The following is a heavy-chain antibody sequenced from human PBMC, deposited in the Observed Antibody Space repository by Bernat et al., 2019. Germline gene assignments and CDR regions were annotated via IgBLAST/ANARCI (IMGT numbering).Heavy chain of an antibody. D-gene: IGHD5-12*01. V-gene: IGHV4-39*01. CDR1: GGSLSSSLHY. CDR2: IYYSGTS. CDR3: ARHRTVLATIRQYYHYFYMDV. J-gene: IGHJ6*03. Sequence: QLQLQESGPRLVKPSETLSLSCTVSGGSLSSSLHYWGWIRQPPGKGLEWIGTIYYSGTSHYNPSLKRRVTISADTSKNQFSLTLSSVTAADTAVYFCARHRTVLATIRQYYHYFYMDVWGRGTTVTVS.